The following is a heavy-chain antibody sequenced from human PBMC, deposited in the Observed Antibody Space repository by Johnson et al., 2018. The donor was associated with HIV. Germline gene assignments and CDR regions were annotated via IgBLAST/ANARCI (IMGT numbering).Heavy chain of an antibody. CDR1: GFTFSSYA. Sequence: QVQLVESGGGVVQPGRSLRLSCAASGFTFSSYAMHWVRQAPGKGLEWVSGINWNGGSTYYTDSVKGRFTISRDDSKNTLYLQMNSLRPDDSAVYYCARDRWLGDAFDIWGQGTMVTVSS. D-gene: IGHD6-19*01. J-gene: IGHJ3*02. CDR2: INWNGGST. V-gene: IGHV3-NL1*01. CDR3: ARDRWLGDAFDI.